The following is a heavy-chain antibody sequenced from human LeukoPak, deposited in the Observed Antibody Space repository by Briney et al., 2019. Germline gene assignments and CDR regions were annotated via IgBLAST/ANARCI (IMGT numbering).Heavy chain of an antibody. CDR1: GFTFSSYA. J-gene: IGHJ4*02. CDR3: ARNMIVLMVYAILDY. V-gene: IGHV3-23*01. D-gene: IGHD2-8*01. CDR2: ISGSGGST. Sequence: GGSLRLSCAASGFTFSSYAMSWVRQAPGKGLEWVSAISGSGGSTYYADSVKGRFTISRDNAKNSLYLQMNSLRAEDTAVYYCARNMIVLMVYAILDYWGQGTLVTVSS.